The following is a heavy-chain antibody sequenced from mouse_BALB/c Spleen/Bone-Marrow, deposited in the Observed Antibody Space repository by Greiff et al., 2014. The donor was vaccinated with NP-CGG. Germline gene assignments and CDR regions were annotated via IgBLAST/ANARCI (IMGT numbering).Heavy chain of an antibody. D-gene: IGHD1-1*01. CDR2: IDPANGDT. V-gene: IGHV14-3*02. CDR1: GFNIKDTY. J-gene: IGHJ1*01. CDR3: TRPSFYDGSSYWYFDV. Sequence: EVKLMESGSELVKPGASVKLSCAASGFNIKDTYMHWVKQRPEQGLEWIGRIDPANGDTKYDPKFQGKATITADTSSNTAYLQLSSLTSEDTAVYYCTRPSFYDGSSYWYFDVWGAGTTVTVSS.